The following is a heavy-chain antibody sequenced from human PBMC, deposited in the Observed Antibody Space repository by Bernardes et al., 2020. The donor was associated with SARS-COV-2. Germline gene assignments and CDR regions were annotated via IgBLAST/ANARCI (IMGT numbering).Heavy chain of an antibody. Sequence: GGSLRLSCAASGFTLSAYAMTWVRQAPGKGLEWVSSISGSGTITYYADSVKGRFTISRDNSKNTVYMQMNSLRAEDTAVYFCAKSPTRAEGFWGQGTLVTVSS. J-gene: IGHJ4*02. CDR1: GFTLSAYA. V-gene: IGHV3-23*01. CDR3: AKSPTRAEGF. CDR2: ISGSGTIT.